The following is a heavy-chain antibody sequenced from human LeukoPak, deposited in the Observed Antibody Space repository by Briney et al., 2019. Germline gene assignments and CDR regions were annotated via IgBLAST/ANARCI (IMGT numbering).Heavy chain of an antibody. V-gene: IGHV4-59*01. CDR1: GASISSYY. CDR2: IHYSGST. D-gene: IGHD1-26*01. J-gene: IGHJ4*02. CDR3: ARGGYSGTYALDY. Sequence: SESLSLTCTVSGASISSYYWSWIRQPPGKGLEWIGYIHYSGSTNYNPSLKSRVTISIDTSKNQYSLKLSSVTAADTAVYYCARGGYSGTYALDYWGQGTLVTVSS.